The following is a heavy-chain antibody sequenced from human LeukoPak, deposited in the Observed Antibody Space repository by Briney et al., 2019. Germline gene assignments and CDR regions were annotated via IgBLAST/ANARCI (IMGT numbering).Heavy chain of an antibody. CDR1: GFTFSTYS. V-gene: IGHV3-23*01. CDR2: ISGSGGST. CDR3: ANVFSGYPFDY. J-gene: IGHJ4*02. Sequence: PGGSLRLSCAASGFTFSTYSMSWVRQAPGKGLEWVSAISGSGGSTYYADSVKGRFTISRDNSKNTLYLQMNSLRAEDTAVYYCANVFSGYPFDYWGQGTLVTVSS. D-gene: IGHD3-22*01.